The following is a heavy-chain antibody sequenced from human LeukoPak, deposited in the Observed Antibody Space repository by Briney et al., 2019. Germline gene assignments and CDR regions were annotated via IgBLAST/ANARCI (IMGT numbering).Heavy chain of an antibody. CDR2: ISRGSGSTR. Sequence: PGGSLRLSCAASGFTFSDFYMSWFRQVPGKGLGAVAYISRGSGSTRYYTDSARGRFTISRDNGENAVYLQMNSLRTDDTAVYYCVRYAPVDHWGRGALVTVSS. CDR1: GFTFSDFY. V-gene: IGHV3-11*01. CDR3: VRYAPVDH. D-gene: IGHD2-2*01. J-gene: IGHJ4*02.